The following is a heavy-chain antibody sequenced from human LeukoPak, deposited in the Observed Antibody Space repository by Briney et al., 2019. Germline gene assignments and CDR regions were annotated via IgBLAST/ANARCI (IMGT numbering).Heavy chain of an antibody. CDR1: GYSISSGYY. D-gene: IGHD3-3*01. Sequence: PSETLSLXCAVSGYSISSGYYWGWIRQPPGKGLEWIGSIYHRGSTYYNPSLKSRVTLSVDTSKNQFSLKLNSVTAADTAVYYCSRGGITIFYTLLYWGQGTLVTVSS. CDR2: IYHRGST. J-gene: IGHJ4*02. V-gene: IGHV4-38-2*01. CDR3: SRGGITIFYTLLY.